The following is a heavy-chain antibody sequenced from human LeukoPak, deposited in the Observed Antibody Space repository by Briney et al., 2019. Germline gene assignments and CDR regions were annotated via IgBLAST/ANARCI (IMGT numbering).Heavy chain of an antibody. CDR1: GFTFGSYG. V-gene: IGHV3-23*01. CDR3: AIMHGYYDGSGYWVQ. CDR2: ITPNADRT. D-gene: IGHD3-22*01. J-gene: IGHJ1*01. Sequence: PGGSLRLSCAASGFTFGSYGMSWVRQAPGKGLEWVPFITPNADRTSYADSVEGRFTISRNNPRNTLYMQMNSLRDGDTALYYCAIMHGYYDGSGYWVQWGQGTLVTVSS.